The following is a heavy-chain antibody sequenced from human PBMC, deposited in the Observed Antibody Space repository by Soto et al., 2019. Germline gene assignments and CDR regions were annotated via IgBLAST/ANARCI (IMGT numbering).Heavy chain of an antibody. CDR1: GFTFRAYC. CDR3: VRGRGLDGSPYYYYYGMDV. D-gene: IGHD1-26*01. V-gene: IGHV3-7*03. Sequence: GGSLRLSCEACGFTFRAYCRTGVRQAPGKGLQWVANIKKDGNEKYYVDSVKGRLTISRDNAKSCLYLQMNRLTAVDTAVYYCVRGRGLDGSPYYYYYGMDVWGRGTTVTVSS. J-gene: IGHJ6*02. CDR2: IKKDGNEK.